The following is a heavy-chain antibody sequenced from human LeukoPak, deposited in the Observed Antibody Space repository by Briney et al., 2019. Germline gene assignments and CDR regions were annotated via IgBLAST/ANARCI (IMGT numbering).Heavy chain of an antibody. CDR1: GGSISSDY. D-gene: IGHD3-22*01. V-gene: IGHV4-4*07. J-gene: IGHJ4*02. CDR2: IYTSGST. CDR3: ARDYYDTSVYLGH. Sequence: PSETLSLTCTVSGGSISSDYWSWIRQPAGKGLEWIGRIYTSGSTKYNPSLKSRVTISIDTSKNQFSLKLSSVTAADTAVYYCARDYYDTSVYLGHWGQGTLVTVSS.